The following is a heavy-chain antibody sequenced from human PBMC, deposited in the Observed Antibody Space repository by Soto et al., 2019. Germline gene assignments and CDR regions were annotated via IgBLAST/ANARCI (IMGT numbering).Heavy chain of an antibody. CDR3: ARESVAGFD. J-gene: IGHJ4*02. D-gene: IGHD6-19*01. V-gene: IGHV3-30-3*01. CDR2: VSDGGYNK. CDR1: GFTFSQYA. Sequence: PGGSLRLSCEGSGFTFSQYALHWVRQAPGKGLAWVAVVSDGGYNKYYADSVKGRFTASRDDSKQTLYLQMNDLRPEDTALYFCARESVAGFDWGQGTRVTVSS.